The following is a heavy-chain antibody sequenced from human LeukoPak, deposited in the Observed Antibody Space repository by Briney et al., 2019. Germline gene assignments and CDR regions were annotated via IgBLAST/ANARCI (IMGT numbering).Heavy chain of an antibody. Sequence: PGGSLRLSCAASGFAFDDYTMHWVGQAPGKGVKWVSLISWDGGSTYYADSVKGRFTISRDNSKNTVYLQMNSLRADDTAVYYCAREGGGALDYWGQGTLVTVSS. D-gene: IGHD3-10*01. V-gene: IGHV3-43*01. CDR2: ISWDGGST. J-gene: IGHJ4*02. CDR1: GFAFDDYT. CDR3: AREGGGALDY.